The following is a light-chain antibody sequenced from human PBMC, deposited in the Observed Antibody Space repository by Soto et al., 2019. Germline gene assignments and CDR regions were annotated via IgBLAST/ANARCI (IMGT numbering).Light chain of an antibody. J-gene: IGKJ4*01. Sequence: EIVVTQSPATLSVSPGERATLSCRASQSVSSNLAWYQQKPGQAPRLLIYGASTRATGLPARFSGNGSETEFTLTISSLQSEDFAVYYCQQYDNWPLTFGGGTKVEIK. CDR3: QQYDNWPLT. CDR2: GAS. V-gene: IGKV3-15*01. CDR1: QSVSSN.